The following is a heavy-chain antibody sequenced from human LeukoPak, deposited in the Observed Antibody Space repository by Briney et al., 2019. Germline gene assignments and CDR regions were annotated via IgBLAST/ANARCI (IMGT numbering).Heavy chain of an antibody. D-gene: IGHD3-16*01. CDR3: AKMMGQRLYDYCMDV. V-gene: IGHV3-23*01. CDR2: MSGSGDGT. J-gene: IGHJ6*03. Sequence: LPGRSLRLSCAASGFAFSNFAMSWVRQAPGKGLEWVSAMSGSGDGTYYADSVKGRFTISRDNSKNTLYLQMNSLRAEDTAVYYCAKMMGQRLYDYCMDVWGKGTTVTVSS. CDR1: GFAFSNFA.